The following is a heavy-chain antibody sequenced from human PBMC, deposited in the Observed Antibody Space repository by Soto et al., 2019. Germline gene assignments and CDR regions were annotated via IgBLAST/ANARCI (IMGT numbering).Heavy chain of an antibody. V-gene: IGHV3-7*01. J-gene: IGHJ4*02. CDR1: GFTFRGQW. D-gene: IGHD4-17*01. CDR2: INEDGSRK. Sequence: EVQLVESGGGLVQPGGSLSLSCAASGFTFRGQWMSWVRQAPGKGLEWVANINEDGSRKDYVDSVKGRFTISRDNAKNSLYLQMNSLRAEDTAIYYCARAYDWGQGSLVTVSS. CDR3: ARAYD.